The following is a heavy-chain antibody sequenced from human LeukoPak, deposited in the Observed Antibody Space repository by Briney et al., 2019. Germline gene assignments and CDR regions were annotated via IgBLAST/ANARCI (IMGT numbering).Heavy chain of an antibody. D-gene: IGHD6-19*01. CDR2: IKKDGSQT. CDR3: AGGTGWIFDH. J-gene: IGHJ4*02. V-gene: IGHV3-7*02. CDR1: GFTFSSYW. Sequence: GGSLRLSCAASGFTFSSYWMIWVRQAPGKGLEWVANIKKDGSQTYYVDSVKGRFTISRDNAKNLLYLQMDSLRAEDTAVYFCAGGTGWIFDHWGQGTLVTVSS.